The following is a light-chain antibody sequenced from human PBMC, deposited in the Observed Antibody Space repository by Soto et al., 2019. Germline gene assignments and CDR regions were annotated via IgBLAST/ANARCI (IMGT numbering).Light chain of an antibody. CDR1: QGISNY. V-gene: IGKV1-27*01. CDR2: AAS. J-gene: IGKJ1*01. CDR3: QKDNNAPWS. Sequence: DIQMTQSRSSLSASVGETVTITCRASQGISNYLAWYQQKPGHVPNLLIYAASTLQSGVRSRSSGSGSGTDFKLTNRAPRTEDVATYYYQKDNNAPWSFGRGTKVEI.